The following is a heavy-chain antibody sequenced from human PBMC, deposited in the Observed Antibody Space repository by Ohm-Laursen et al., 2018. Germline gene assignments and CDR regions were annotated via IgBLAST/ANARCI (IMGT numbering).Heavy chain of an antibody. J-gene: IGHJ6*02. D-gene: IGHD2-2*01. CDR2: ISAYNGNT. CDR1: GYSFTSYG. CDR3: ARGYCSSTSCYLYPDYYYYYYGMDV. Sequence: ASVKVSCNASGYSFTSYGISWVRQAPGQGLEWMGWISAYNGNTNYAQKLQGRVTMTTDTYTSTAYMELRSLRSDDTAVYYCARGYCSSTSCYLYPDYYYYYYGMDVWGQGTTVTVSS. V-gene: IGHV1-18*01.